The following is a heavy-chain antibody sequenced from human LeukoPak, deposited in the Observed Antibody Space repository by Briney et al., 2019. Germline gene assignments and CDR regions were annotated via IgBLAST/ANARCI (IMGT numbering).Heavy chain of an antibody. V-gene: IGHV1-69*13. CDR3: AGFFYDNSGAAFDI. CDR2: IIPIYGSA. J-gene: IGHJ3*02. CDR1: GGSFTFTSHA. Sequence: SVKVSCKASGGSFTFTSHAISWVRQAPGQGLEWMGEIIPIYGSATYAQKFQGRVTITSDESTRTVYMELSSLRPEDSAMHYCAGFFYDNSGAAFDIWGQGTMVTVSS. D-gene: IGHD3-22*01.